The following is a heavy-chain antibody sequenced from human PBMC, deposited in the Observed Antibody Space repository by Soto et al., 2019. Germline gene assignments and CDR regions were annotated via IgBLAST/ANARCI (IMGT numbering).Heavy chain of an antibody. V-gene: IGHV4-39*01. J-gene: IGHJ4*02. CDR2: IYYSGST. CDR3: ARRFYRWYYFDY. Sequence: SETLSLTCTVSGGSISSSSYYWGWIRQPPGKGLEWIGSIYYSGSTYYNPSLKSRVTISVDTSKNQFSLKLSSVTAADTAVYYCARRFYRWYYFDYWGQGTLVTVSS. CDR1: GGSISSSSYY. D-gene: IGHD3-10*01.